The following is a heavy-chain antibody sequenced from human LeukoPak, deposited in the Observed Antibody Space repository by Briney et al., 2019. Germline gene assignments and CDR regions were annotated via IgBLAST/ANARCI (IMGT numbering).Heavy chain of an antibody. CDR2: IKSKTDGGTT. CDR1: GFTFSNAW. J-gene: IGHJ4*02. Sequence: GGSLRLSCAASGFTFSNAWMSWVRRAPGKGLEWVGRIKSKTDGGTTDYAAPVKGRFTISRDDSKNTLYLQMNSLKTEDTAVYYCTTDWQITMVRGVINLDYRGQGTLVTVSS. D-gene: IGHD3-10*01. CDR3: TTDWQITMVRGVINLDY. V-gene: IGHV3-15*01.